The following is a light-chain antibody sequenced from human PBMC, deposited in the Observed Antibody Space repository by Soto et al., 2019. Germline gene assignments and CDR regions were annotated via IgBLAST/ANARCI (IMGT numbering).Light chain of an antibody. Sequence: QAVVTQPASVSWSPGQSITISCVGTSGDIGDYNYVSWYQQHPGKVPKVIIYDVSNRPSGVSYRFSGTKSGNTASLTVSGLQAEDEADYYCCSYTRSGTLIFGTGTKVTV. V-gene: IGLV2-14*01. CDR2: DVS. J-gene: IGLJ1*01. CDR3: CSYTRSGTLI. CDR1: SGDIGDYNY.